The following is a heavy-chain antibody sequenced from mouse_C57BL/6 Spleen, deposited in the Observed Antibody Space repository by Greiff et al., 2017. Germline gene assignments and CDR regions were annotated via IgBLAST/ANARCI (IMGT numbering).Heavy chain of an antibody. CDR2: MDPNSGGT. CDR1: GYTFTSYW. D-gene: IGHD1-1*02. V-gene: IGHV1-72*01. J-gene: IGHJ1*03. Sequence: QVQLQQPGAELVKPGASVKLSCKASGYTFTSYWMHWVKQRPGRGLEWIGRMDPNSGGTKYNEKFKSKATLTVDKPTSKAYMKLSSLTSEDSAVYYCARLAGSYWYFDVWGTGTTVTVSS. CDR3: ARLAGSYWYFDV.